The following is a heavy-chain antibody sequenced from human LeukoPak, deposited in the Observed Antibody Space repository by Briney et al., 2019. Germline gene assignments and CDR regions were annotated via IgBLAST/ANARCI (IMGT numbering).Heavy chain of an antibody. CDR2: ISAYNGNT. V-gene: IGHV1-18*01. CDR1: GYTFTSYG. D-gene: IGHD6-13*01. CDR3: ARGGGAAADYSYYYMDV. J-gene: IGHJ6*03. Sequence: GASVKVSCKASGYTFTSYGITWVRQAPGQGLEWMGWISAYNGNTNYAQTLQGRATMTTDTSTSTAYTELRSLRSDDPAVYYCARGGGAAADYSYYYMDVWGKGTTVTVSS.